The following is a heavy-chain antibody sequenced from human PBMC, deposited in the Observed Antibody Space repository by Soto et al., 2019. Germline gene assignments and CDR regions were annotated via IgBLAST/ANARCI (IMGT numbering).Heavy chain of an antibody. CDR3: ARDLGSGWLDAFDI. D-gene: IGHD6-19*01. V-gene: IGHV1-2*04. Sequence: ASVKVSCKASGYTFTGYYMRWVRQAPGQGLEWMGWINPNSGGTNYAQKFQGWVTMTRDTSISTAYMELSRLRSDDTAVYYCARDLGSGWLDAFDIWGQGTMVTVSS. CDR1: GYTFTGYY. CDR2: INPNSGGT. J-gene: IGHJ3*02.